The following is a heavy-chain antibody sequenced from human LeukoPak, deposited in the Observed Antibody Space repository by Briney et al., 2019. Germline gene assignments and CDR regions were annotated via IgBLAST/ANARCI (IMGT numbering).Heavy chain of an antibody. Sequence: GGSLRLSCAASGFTFSSYAMTWVRQAPGKGLEWVSYISSSSSYTNYADSVKGRFTISRDNAKNSLYLQMYSLRAEDTAVYYCARDYCSGGSCYSDYWGQGTLVTVSS. D-gene: IGHD2-15*01. CDR1: GFTFSSYA. J-gene: IGHJ4*02. CDR2: ISSSSSYT. V-gene: IGHV3-21*05. CDR3: ARDYCSGGSCYSDY.